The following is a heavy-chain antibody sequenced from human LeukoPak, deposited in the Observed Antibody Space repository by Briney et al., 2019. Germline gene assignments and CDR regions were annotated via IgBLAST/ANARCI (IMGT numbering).Heavy chain of an antibody. CDR2: IYSGGGT. CDR3: AGAPKDRGPFDY. D-gene: IGHD1-14*01. J-gene: IGHJ4*02. Sequence: GGSLRLSCAASGFTVSSNYMTWVRRAPGKGLEWVSVIYSGGGTYYADSVKGRFTISRDNSKNTLYLQMNSLRAEDTAVYYCAGAPKDRGPFDYWGQGTLVTVSS. V-gene: IGHV3-53*01. CDR1: GFTVSSNY.